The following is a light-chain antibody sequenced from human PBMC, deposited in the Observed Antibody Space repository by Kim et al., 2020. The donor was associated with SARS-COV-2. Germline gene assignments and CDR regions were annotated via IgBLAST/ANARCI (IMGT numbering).Light chain of an antibody. CDR2: DAS. Sequence: DIQMTQSPSTLSASVGDRVTITCRASQSINNWLAWYQQTSGKAPKLLIYDASSLESGVPSRFSGSGSGTEFTLTISSLQADDFATYYCQQYHDWGTFGQGTKVDIK. V-gene: IGKV1-5*01. CDR1: QSINNW. J-gene: IGKJ1*01. CDR3: QQYHDWGT.